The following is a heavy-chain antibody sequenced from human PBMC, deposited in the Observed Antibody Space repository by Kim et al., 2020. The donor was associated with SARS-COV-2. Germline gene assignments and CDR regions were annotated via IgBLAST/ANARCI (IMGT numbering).Heavy chain of an antibody. V-gene: IGHV4-34*01. CDR3: ARGWVDDILTGSIDAFDI. CDR1: GGSFSGYY. D-gene: IGHD3-9*01. Sequence: SETLSLTCAVYGGSFSGYYWSWIRQPPGKGLEWIGEINHSGSTNYNPSLKSRVTISVDTSKNQFSLKLSSVTAADTAEYYCARGWVDDILTGSIDAFDIWGQGTMVTVTS. CDR2: INHSGST. J-gene: IGHJ3*02.